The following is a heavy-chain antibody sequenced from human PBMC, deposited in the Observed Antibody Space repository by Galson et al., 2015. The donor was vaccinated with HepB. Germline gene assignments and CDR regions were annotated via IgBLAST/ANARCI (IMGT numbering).Heavy chain of an antibody. CDR1: GGSFSGYY. D-gene: IGHD6-6*01. CDR2: INHSGST. J-gene: IGHJ4*02. CDR3: ARGQNSSSSRVRAGLGDTRIFDY. V-gene: IGHV4-34*01. Sequence: TLSLTCAVYGGSFSGYYWSWIRQPPGKGLEWIGEINHSGSTNYNPSLKSRVTISVDTSKNQFSLKLSSVTAADTAVYYCARGQNSSSSRVRAGLGDTRIFDYWGQGTLVTVSS.